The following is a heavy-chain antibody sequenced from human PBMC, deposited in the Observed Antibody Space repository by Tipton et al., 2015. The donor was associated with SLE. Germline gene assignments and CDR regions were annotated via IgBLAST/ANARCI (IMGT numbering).Heavy chain of an antibody. Sequence: LRLSCTVSGGSISSSSYYWGWIRQPPGKGLEWIGSIYYSGSTYYNPSLKSRVTISVDTSKNQFSLKLSSVTAADTAVYYCARLVPDFWSGDDAFDIWGQGTMVTVSS. V-gene: IGHV4-39*01. CDR1: GGSISSSSYY. CDR2: IYYSGST. D-gene: IGHD3-3*01. CDR3: ARLVPDFWSGDDAFDI. J-gene: IGHJ3*02.